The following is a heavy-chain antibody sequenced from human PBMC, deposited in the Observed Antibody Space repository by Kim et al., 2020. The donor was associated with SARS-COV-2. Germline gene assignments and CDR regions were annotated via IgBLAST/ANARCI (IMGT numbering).Heavy chain of an antibody. J-gene: IGHJ4*02. V-gene: IGHV4-39*01. CDR3: ARQGYDILTGYYKAHFDY. Sequence: SETLSLTCTVSGGSISSSSYYWGWIRQPPGKGLEWIGSIYYSGSTYYNPSLKSRVTISVDTSKNQFSLKLSSVTAADTAVYYCARQGYDILTGYYKAHFDYWGQGTLVTVSS. D-gene: IGHD3-9*01. CDR2: IYYSGST. CDR1: GGSISSSSYY.